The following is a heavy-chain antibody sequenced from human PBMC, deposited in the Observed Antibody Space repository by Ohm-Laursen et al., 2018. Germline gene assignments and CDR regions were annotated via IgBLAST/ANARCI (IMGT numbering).Heavy chain of an antibody. D-gene: IGHD4-17*01. CDR1: GFTFSSYA. Sequence: SLRLSCSASGFTFSSYAMSWVRQAPGKGLEWVSAISGTGGSIYYADSVKGRFTISRDNAKNTVYMQMDSLRAEDRAVYYCARDRKNGDSGYGMDVWGHGTTVTVS. V-gene: IGHV3-23*01. CDR2: ISGTGGSI. J-gene: IGHJ6*02. CDR3: ARDRKNGDSGYGMDV.